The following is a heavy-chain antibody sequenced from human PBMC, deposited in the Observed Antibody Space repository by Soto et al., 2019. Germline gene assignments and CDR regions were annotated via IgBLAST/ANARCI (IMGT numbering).Heavy chain of an antibody. J-gene: IGHJ4*02. CDR3: ARIKPPIDY. CDR1: GYTFISYH. CDR2: INPSTGST. V-gene: IGHV1-46*03. Sequence: GASVKVSCKASGYTFISYHIHWVRQAPGQGLEWMGIINPSTGSTSYAQKFQGRVTVTRDTSTSTVYMELSSLRSEDTAVYYCARIKPPIDYWGQGTLVTVSS.